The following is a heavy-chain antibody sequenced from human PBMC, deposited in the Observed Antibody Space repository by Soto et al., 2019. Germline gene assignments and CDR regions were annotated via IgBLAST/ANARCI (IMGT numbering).Heavy chain of an antibody. Sequence: QVQLQESGPGLVKPSETLSLTCTVSGGSISSYYWSWIRQPPGKGLEWIGYIYYSGSTNYNPSLKRRATISVDTSKNQFSLKLSSVTAADTAVYYCARRYCSSTSCYNWFDPWGQGTLVTVSS. CDR3: ARRYCSSTSCYNWFDP. J-gene: IGHJ5*02. D-gene: IGHD2-2*01. CDR1: GGSISSYY. CDR2: IYYSGST. V-gene: IGHV4-59*08.